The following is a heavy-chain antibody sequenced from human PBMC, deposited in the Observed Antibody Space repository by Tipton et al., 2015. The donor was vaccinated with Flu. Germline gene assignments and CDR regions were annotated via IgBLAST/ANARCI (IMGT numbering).Heavy chain of an antibody. D-gene: IGHD1-7*01. CDR2: SNPNSGGT. Sequence: QVQLVQSGAEVKKPGASVKVSCKASGYTFTGYYMHWVRQAPGQGLEWMGWSNPNSGGTNYAQKFQGRVTMTRDTSIRIVYMELSRLRSDDTAVYYCARGRIIGTTPLFLYWGQGTLVTVSS. CDR3: ARGRIIGTTPLFLY. J-gene: IGHJ4*02. V-gene: IGHV1-2*02. CDR1: GYTFTGYY.